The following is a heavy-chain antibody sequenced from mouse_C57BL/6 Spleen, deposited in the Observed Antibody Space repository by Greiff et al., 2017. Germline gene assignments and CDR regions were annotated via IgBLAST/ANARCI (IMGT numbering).Heavy chain of an antibody. D-gene: IGHD3-3*01. CDR3: GRRDRDDAMDY. V-gene: IGHV1-69*01. CDR2: IDPSDSYT. Sequence: QVQLQQPGAELVMPGASVKLSCKASGYTFTSYWMHWVKQRPGQGLEWIGEIDPSDSYTNYNQKFKGKSTLTVDKSSSTAYMQLSSLTSEDTAGYYWGRRDRDDAMDYWGQGTSGTVSS. J-gene: IGHJ4*01. CDR1: GYTFTSYW.